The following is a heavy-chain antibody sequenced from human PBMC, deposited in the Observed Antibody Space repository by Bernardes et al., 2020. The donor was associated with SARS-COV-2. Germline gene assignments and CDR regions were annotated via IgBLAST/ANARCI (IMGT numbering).Heavy chain of an antibody. Sequence: SETLSLTCDVYGGSFRGYYWSWIRQPPWKGLEWIGEMNHSGSTNYNPSLKSPVTISVDSSKNQFSLKLNSVTAADTAVYYCARGARISMIVVVMPQAAFDIWGQGTTVTVSS. J-gene: IGHJ3*02. D-gene: IGHD3-22*01. CDR1: GGSFRGYY. V-gene: IGHV4-34*01. CDR3: ARGARISMIVVVMPQAAFDI. CDR2: MNHSGST.